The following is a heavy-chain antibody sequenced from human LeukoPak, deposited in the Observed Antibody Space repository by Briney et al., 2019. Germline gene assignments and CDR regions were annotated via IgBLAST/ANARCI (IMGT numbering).Heavy chain of an antibody. Sequence: ASVKVSCKASGYTFSGYYIHWVRQAPGQGLEWMGRINPKSSGTNYAQKLLGRVTMTRDTSINTAYMELTRLRTDDTAVYYCARDVGSPRDAFDIWGQGTMATVSS. CDR1: GYTFSGYY. V-gene: IGHV1-2*06. CDR2: INPKSSGT. D-gene: IGHD1-26*01. J-gene: IGHJ3*02. CDR3: ARDVGSPRDAFDI.